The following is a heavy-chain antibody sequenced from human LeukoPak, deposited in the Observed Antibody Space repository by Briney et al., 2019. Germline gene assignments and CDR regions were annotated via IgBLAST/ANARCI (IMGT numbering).Heavy chain of an antibody. V-gene: IGHV3-30-3*02. Sequence: GRSLRLFCAASEFTFNSYTMHWVRQAPGKGLEWVALISLDGSYKFYADSVKGRFTISRDNSKNTLYLQMNSLRAEDTAVYYCAKSWDYYGSGSYHGYFDLWGRGTLVTVSS. D-gene: IGHD3-10*01. CDR3: AKSWDYYGSGSYHGYFDL. CDR1: EFTFNSYT. CDR2: ISLDGSYK. J-gene: IGHJ2*01.